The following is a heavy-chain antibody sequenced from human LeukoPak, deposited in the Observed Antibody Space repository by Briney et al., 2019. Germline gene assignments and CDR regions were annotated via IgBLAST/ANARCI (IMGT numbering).Heavy chain of an antibody. CDR2: IYHSGST. CDR3: ARQGYSYGNSYYNYMDV. V-gene: IGHV4-38-2*02. Sequence: SETLSLTCTVSGYSISSGYYWGWIRQPPGKGLEWIGSIYHSGSTYYNPSLKSRVTISVDTSKNQFSLKLSSVTAAATAVYYCARQGYSYGNSYYNYMDVWGKGTTVTVSS. D-gene: IGHD5-18*01. CDR1: GYSISSGYY. J-gene: IGHJ6*03.